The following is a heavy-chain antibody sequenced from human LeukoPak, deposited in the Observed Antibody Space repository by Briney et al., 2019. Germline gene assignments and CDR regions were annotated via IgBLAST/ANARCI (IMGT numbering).Heavy chain of an antibody. D-gene: IGHD1-1*01. CDR2: IIPIFGTA. Sequence: SVKVSYKASGGTLSSYAISWVRQAPGQGLEWMGGIIPIFGTANYAQKFKGRVTITADESTGTAYMELSSLRSEDTAVYYCARELNERFDPWGQGTLVTVSS. CDR1: GGTLSSYA. J-gene: IGHJ5*02. CDR3: ARELNERFDP. V-gene: IGHV1-69*13.